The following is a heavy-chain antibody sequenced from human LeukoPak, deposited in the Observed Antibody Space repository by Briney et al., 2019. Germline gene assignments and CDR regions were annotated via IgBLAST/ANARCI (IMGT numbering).Heavy chain of an antibody. Sequence: GGTLRLSCAASGFTFSSYGMHWVRQAPGKGLEWVAFIRNDGSNKYYADSVKGRFTISRDNSKNTLYLQMNSLRAEDTAVYYCAKDPGLRWFGEYYFDYWGQGTQVSVSS. D-gene: IGHD3-10*01. J-gene: IGHJ4*02. CDR1: GFTFSSYG. CDR3: AKDPGLRWFGEYYFDY. CDR2: IRNDGSNK. V-gene: IGHV3-30*02.